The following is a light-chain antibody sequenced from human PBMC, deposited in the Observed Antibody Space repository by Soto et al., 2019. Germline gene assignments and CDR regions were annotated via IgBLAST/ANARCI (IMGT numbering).Light chain of an antibody. CDR3: QQYHNWPPIT. J-gene: IGKJ5*01. Sequence: MTQSPSSLSASVGDRVTITCRASQSISSYLNWYQQKPGQAPRLLIYGASNRATGIPDRFSGSGSGTDFTLTISRLEPEDFAVYYCQQYHNWPPITFGQGTRLEIK. CDR2: GAS. V-gene: IGKV3D-15*01. CDR1: QSISSY.